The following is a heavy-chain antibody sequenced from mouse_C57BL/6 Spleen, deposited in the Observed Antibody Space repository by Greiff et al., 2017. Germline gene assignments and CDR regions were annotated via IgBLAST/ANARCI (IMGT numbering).Heavy chain of an antibody. V-gene: IGHV7-1*01. D-gene: IGHD1-1*01. CDR3: ARDASSSYWYFDV. CDR2: SRNKANEYTT. Sequence: EVQLVESGGGLVQSGRSLRLSCATSGFTFSDFYMEWVRQAPGKGLEWIAASRNKANEYTTEYSASVKGRFIVSRDTSQSILYLQMNALRAEDTAIYYCARDASSSYWYFDVWGTGTTVTVSS. CDR1: GFTFSDFY. J-gene: IGHJ1*03.